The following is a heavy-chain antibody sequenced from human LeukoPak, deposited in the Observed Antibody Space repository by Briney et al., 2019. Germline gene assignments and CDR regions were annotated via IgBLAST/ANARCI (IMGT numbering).Heavy chain of an antibody. CDR2: INTNTGNP. D-gene: IGHD4-17*01. V-gene: IGHV7-4-1*02. CDR1: GYTFTSYA. Sequence: GASVKVSCKASGYTFTSYAMNWVRQAPGQGLEWMGWINTNTGNPTYAQGFTGRFVFSLDTSVSTAYLQISSLKAEDTAVYYCARGVTTNTHTTYYFDYWGQGTLVTASS. J-gene: IGHJ4*02. CDR3: ARGVTTNTHTTYYFDY.